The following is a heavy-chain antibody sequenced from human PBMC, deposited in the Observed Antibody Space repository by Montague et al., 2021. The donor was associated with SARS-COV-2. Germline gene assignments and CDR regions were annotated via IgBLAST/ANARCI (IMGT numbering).Heavy chain of an antibody. CDR2: MYYSGST. Sequence: SETLSLTCTVSGGSLGTSGYYWGWIRQPPGKGLEWIGSMYYSGSTHYNPSLKSRVTVSVDTSNNQFFLKLSSVTAADTAVYYYARGLDGYNWGYWGQGTLVTVSS. D-gene: IGHD5-24*01. V-gene: IGHV4-39*01. J-gene: IGHJ4*02. CDR1: GGSLGTSGYY. CDR3: ARGLDGYNWGY.